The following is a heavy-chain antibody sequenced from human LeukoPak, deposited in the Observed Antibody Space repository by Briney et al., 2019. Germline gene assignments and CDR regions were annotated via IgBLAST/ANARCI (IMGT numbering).Heavy chain of an antibody. CDR3: ARGDTEVAATADF. J-gene: IGHJ4*02. V-gene: IGHV5-51*01. CDR1: GSSFTTHW. Sequence: GASLQISCQASGSSFTTHWIGWVRQLPGKGLEWMGILHPGASDTRYSPSFQGRVTISADKSISTAYLQWSSLRASDTAMYYCARGDTEVAATADFWGQGTLVTVSS. CDR2: LHPGASDT. D-gene: IGHD6-19*01.